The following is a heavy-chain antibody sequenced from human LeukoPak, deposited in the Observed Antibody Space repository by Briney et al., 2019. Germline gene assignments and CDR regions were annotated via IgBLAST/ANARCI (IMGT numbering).Heavy chain of an antibody. V-gene: IGHV1-2*02. J-gene: IGHJ4*02. CDR3: ARGDTIFGVVTSPN. Sequence: ASVKVSCKASGYTFTGYYMHWVRQAPGQGLEWMGWINPNSGGTNYAQKFQGRVTMTRDTSISTAYMELSRLRSDDTAVYYCARGDTIFGVVTSPNWGQGTLVTVSS. CDR1: GYTFTGYY. D-gene: IGHD3-3*01. CDR2: INPNSGGT.